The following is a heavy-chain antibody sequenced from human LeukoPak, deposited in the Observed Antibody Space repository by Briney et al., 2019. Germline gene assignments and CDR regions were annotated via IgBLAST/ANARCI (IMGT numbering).Heavy chain of an antibody. Sequence: GGSLRLSCAVSGITLSNYGMSWVRQAPGKGLEWVAGISGSGGRANYADSVKGRFTNSRDNPKNTLYLQMNSLRAEDTAVYFCAKRAVVIRVILVGFHKEANYFDSWGQGVLVTVSS. V-gene: IGHV3-23*01. J-gene: IGHJ4*02. D-gene: IGHD3-22*01. CDR1: GITLSNYG. CDR2: ISGSGGRA. CDR3: AKRAVVIRVILVGFHKEANYFDS.